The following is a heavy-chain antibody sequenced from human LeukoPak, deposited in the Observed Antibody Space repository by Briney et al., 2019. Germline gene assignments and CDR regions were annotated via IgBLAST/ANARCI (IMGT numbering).Heavy chain of an antibody. CDR1: GCSITSSSYY. CDR3: ARQSGTAKIPDY. Sequence: SETLSLTCTVSGCSITSSSYYWGWIRQPPGKGLEWIASIYYSGCTYYNPSLKSRVTISVDTSKNQVSLKLSSVTAADTAVYYCARQSGTAKIPDYWGQGTLVTVSS. D-gene: IGHD1-1*01. CDR2: IYYSGCT. V-gene: IGHV4-39*01. J-gene: IGHJ4*02.